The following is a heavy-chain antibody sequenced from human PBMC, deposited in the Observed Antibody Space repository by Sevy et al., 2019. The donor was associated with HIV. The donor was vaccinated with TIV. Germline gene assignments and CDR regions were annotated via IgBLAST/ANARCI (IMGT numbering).Heavy chain of an antibody. CDR1: GFSLSTSGVH. V-gene: IGHV2-5*02. Sequence: SGPTLVNPTETLTLTCTFSGFSLSTSGVHVGWIRQPPGKALEWLALIFWDDDKRYSPSLKNRLTITKDTSKNQVVLTLPSMDPVDTATFYCAYRLRWGGRGNYVMDVWGQGTTVTVSS. CDR2: IFWDDDK. J-gene: IGHJ6*02. CDR3: AYRLRWGGRGNYVMDV. D-gene: IGHD3-16*01.